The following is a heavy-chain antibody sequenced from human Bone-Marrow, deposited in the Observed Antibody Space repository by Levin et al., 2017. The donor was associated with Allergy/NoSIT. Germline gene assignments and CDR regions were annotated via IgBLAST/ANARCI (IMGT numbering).Heavy chain of an antibody. CDR2: MFVGGAA. J-gene: IGHJ5*01. CDR3: ARDETFNSWHVGWFDS. V-gene: IGHV4-61*02. CDR1: GASINNTHHY. D-gene: IGHD2/OR15-2a*01. Sequence: SETLSLTCTVSGASINNTHHYWSWIRQPAGTGLEWIGRMFVGGAATYKRSLRSRVTISIDTSKNQFSLKLTSVTAAATAVYYCARDETFNSWHVGWFDSWGQGTLVTVSS.